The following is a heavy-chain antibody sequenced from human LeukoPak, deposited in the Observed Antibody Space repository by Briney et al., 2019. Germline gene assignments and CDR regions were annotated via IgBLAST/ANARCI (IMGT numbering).Heavy chain of an antibody. CDR1: GFTFSSYS. J-gene: IGHJ4*02. D-gene: IGHD7-27*01. Sequence: GGSLRLSCAASGFTFSSYSMNWVRRAPGKGLEWVSSISSSSSYIYYADSVKGRFTISRDNAKNSLYLQMDSLRADDTAVYYCARVTNWGSFDYWGQGTLVTVSS. CDR2: ISSSSSYI. V-gene: IGHV3-21*01. CDR3: ARVTNWGSFDY.